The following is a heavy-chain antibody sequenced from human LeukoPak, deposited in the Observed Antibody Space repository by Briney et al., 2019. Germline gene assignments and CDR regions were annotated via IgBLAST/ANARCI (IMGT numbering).Heavy chain of an antibody. CDR1: GGSISGGGYS. Sequence: PSETLSLTCAVSGGSISGGGYSWSWIRQPPGKGLEWIGYIYHSGSTYYNPSLKSRVTISVDRSKNQFSLKLSSVTAADTAVYYCARSSATWRYYFDYWGQGTLVTVSS. D-gene: IGHD2-2*01. J-gene: IGHJ4*02. CDR3: ARSSATWRYYFDY. CDR2: IYHSGST. V-gene: IGHV4-30-2*01.